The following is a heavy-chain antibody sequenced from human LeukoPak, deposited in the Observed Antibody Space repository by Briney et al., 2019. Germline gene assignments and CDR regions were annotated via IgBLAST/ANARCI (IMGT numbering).Heavy chain of an antibody. CDR2: ITADSGTT. CDR3: ASRGYFDY. J-gene: IGHJ4*02. V-gene: IGHV3-48*02. CDR1: GFTFSTKS. Sequence: PGGSLRLSCAVSGFTFSTKSMNWVRQAPGKGLEWVSYITADSGTTYYADSVKGRFTISRDNAKNSLYLQMNSLRDEDTAVYYCASRGYFDYWGQGTPVTVSS.